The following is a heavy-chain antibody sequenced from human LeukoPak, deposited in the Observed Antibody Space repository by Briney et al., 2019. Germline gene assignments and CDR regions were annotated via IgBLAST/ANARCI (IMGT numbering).Heavy chain of an antibody. CDR2: IYYSWDT. J-gene: IGHJ4*02. D-gene: IGHD3-22*01. Sequence: SETLSLTCIVSGGSISTYYCSWIRQPAGKGLEWIGRIYYSWDTYYNPSLKSRVTISVDTSKNQFSLKLSSVTAADTAVYYCATTSYYYDSPDYWGQGTLVTVSS. CDR1: GGSISTYY. V-gene: IGHV4-59*05. CDR3: ATTSYYYDSPDY.